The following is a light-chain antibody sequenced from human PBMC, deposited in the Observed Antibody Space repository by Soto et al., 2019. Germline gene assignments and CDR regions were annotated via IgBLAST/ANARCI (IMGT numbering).Light chain of an antibody. CDR2: KAT. CDR3: QQYNSYPWT. V-gene: IGKV1-5*03. Sequence: DIQMPQSPSTPSASVGDRVTITCRASRSISSGLAWYQQKPGKAPKLLNYKATSLESGVPPRFSGSGSVTEFTRTISSLQPDDFATYYCQQYNSYPWTFGQGTKVEIK. CDR1: RSISSG. J-gene: IGKJ1*01.